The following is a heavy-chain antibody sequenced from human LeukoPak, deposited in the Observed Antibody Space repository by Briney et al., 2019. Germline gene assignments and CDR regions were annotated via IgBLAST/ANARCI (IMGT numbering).Heavy chain of an antibody. J-gene: IGHJ4*02. D-gene: IGHD2-8*02. CDR3: ARLLALSDYFDY. V-gene: IGHV4-39*01. CDR2: IYYSGST. CDR1: GGSISSSSYY. Sequence: PSETLSLTCTVSGGSISSSSYYWGWIRQPPGKGLEWIGSIYYSGSTYYNPSLKSRVTISVDTSKNRFSLKLSFVTAADTAVYYCARLLALSDYFDYWGQGTLVTVSS.